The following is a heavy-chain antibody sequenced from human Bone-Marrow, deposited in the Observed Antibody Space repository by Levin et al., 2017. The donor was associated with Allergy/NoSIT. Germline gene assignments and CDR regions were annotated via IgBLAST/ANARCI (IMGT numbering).Heavy chain of an antibody. CDR3: AREDILTGYFYYYGMDV. Sequence: GGSLRLSCAASGFTFRSYGMHWVRQAPGKGLEWVAVMWYDGSNQYYADSVKGRFTISRDNSKNTLYLQMNSLRAEDTAVYYCAREDILTGYFYYYGMDVWGQGTTVTVSS. CDR2: MWYDGSNQ. CDR1: GFTFRSYG. V-gene: IGHV3-33*01. D-gene: IGHD3-9*01. J-gene: IGHJ6*02.